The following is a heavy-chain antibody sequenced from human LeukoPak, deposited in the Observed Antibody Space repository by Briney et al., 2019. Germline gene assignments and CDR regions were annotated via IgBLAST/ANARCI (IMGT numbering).Heavy chain of an antibody. Sequence: SETLSLTCSVSGDSISRFFWTWIRQSPGKGLEWIGYINNNGGSNYIPSYNPSLKSRVTISVETSKNQFSLKLSSVTAADTAVYFCARRRPPFMPDSTDHPHAFDMWGQGTRVTVSS. J-gene: IGHJ3*02. CDR1: GDSISRFF. D-gene: IGHD2-2*01. CDR2: INNNGGS. V-gene: IGHV4-4*09. CDR3: ARRRPPFMPDSTDHPHAFDM.